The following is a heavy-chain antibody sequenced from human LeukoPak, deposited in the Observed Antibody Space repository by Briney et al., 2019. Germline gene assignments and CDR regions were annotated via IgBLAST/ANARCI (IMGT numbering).Heavy chain of an antibody. CDR3: TTDPDLIGVAAAGNPFQH. CDR1: GFTFSSYW. V-gene: IGHV3-7*04. J-gene: IGHJ1*01. D-gene: IGHD6-13*01. CDR2: IKQDGSEK. Sequence: GGSLRLSCAASGFTFSSYWMSWVRQAPGKGLEWVANIKQDGSEKYYVDSVKGRFTISRDNAKNSLYLQMNSLRAEDTAVYYCTTDPDLIGVAAAGNPFQHWGQGTLVTVSS.